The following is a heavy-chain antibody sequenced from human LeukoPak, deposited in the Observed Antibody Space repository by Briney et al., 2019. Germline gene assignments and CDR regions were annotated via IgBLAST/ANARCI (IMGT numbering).Heavy chain of an antibody. D-gene: IGHD2-15*01. CDR2: ISAYNGNT. CDR3: ARGLDFVSGGSCYSCYFDY. V-gene: IGHV1-18*01. CDR1: GYTFTSYG. Sequence: ASVKVSCKASGYTFTSYGISWVRLAPGQGLEWMGWISAYNGNTNYAQKLQGRVTMTTDTSTSTAYMELRSLRSDDTAVYYCARGLDFVSGGSCYSCYFDYWGQGTLVTVSS. J-gene: IGHJ4*02.